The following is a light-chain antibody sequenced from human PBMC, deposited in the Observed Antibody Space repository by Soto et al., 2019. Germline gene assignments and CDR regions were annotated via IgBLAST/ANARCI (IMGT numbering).Light chain of an antibody. V-gene: IGLV2-23*01. Sequence: QSALTPPASGSGSPGQSITISCSGTSSDVGSSNLVSWYQQHPGKAPKLIIFEGDRRPSGVSGRFSGSKSGNTASLTISGLQAEDEADYYCCSFARSTTFYVFGTGTKVTVL. J-gene: IGLJ1*01. CDR2: EGD. CDR3: CSFARSTTFYV. CDR1: SSDVGSSNL.